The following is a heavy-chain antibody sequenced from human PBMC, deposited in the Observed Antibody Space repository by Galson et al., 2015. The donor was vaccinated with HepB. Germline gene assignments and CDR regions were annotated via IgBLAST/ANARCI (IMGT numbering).Heavy chain of an antibody. CDR3: ARLDDSSSWAYYYYYGMDV. CDR1: GYTFTSYA. V-gene: IGHV7-4-1*02. D-gene: IGHD6-13*01. CDR2: INTNTGNP. Sequence: SVKVSCKASGYTFTSYAMNWVRQAPGQGLEWMGWINTNTGNPTYAQGFTGRFVFSLDTSVSTAYLQISSLKAEDTAVYYCARLDDSSSWAYYYYYGMDVWGQGTTVTVSS. J-gene: IGHJ6*02.